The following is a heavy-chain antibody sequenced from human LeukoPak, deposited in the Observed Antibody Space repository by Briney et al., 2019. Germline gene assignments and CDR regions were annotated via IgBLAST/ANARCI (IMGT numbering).Heavy chain of an antibody. D-gene: IGHD3-16*02. CDR3: ARGGVISAFDI. V-gene: IGHV4-4*07. J-gene: IGHJ3*02. CDR2: THTSGTT. CDR1: GGSISSYY. Sequence: SETLSLTCTVSGGSISSYYWTWIRQPAGKGLEWIGRTHTSGTTNHNPSLKSRVTMSVDTSKNQFSLKLSSVTAADTAVYYCARGGVISAFDIWGQGTMVTVSS.